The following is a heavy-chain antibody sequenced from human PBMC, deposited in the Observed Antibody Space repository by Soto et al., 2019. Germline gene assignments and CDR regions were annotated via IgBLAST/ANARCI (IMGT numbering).Heavy chain of an antibody. CDR1: GFTFSSYA. V-gene: IGHV3-23*01. CDR3: AKDRPPYDTSGPSDY. J-gene: IGHJ4*02. D-gene: IGHD3-22*01. Sequence: LRLSCAASGFTFSSYAMSWVRQAPGKGLEWVSSISGSGGSTYYPDSVKGRFTMSRDNSKNTLFLQMNSLRAEDTAVYFCAKDRPPYDTSGPSDYWGQGTLVTVSS. CDR2: ISGSGGST.